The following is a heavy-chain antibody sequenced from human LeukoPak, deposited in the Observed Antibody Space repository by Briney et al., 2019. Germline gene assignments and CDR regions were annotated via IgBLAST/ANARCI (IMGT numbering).Heavy chain of an antibody. Sequence: PGGSLRLSCAASGFTFSDYAMSWVRQAPGKGLEWVSVISGDGDYTYYADSVKGRFIISRDNSKNTVYLQMNSLRAEDTAIYYCAKRDCSGGSCLSFYWFDPWGQGTLVTVSS. CDR1: GFTFSDYA. CDR2: ISGDGDYT. V-gene: IGHV3-23*01. D-gene: IGHD2-15*01. J-gene: IGHJ5*02. CDR3: AKRDCSGGSCLSFYWFDP.